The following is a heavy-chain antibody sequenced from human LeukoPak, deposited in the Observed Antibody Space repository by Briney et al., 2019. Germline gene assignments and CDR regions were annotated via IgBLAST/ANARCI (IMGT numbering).Heavy chain of an antibody. D-gene: IGHD2-2*01. CDR1: GFTFSSYG. CDR3: AKDDIVVVPAALGTYYYYGMDV. J-gene: IGHJ6*02. CDR2: IRYDGSNK. V-gene: IGHV3-30*02. Sequence: GGSLRPSCAASGFTFSSYGMHWVRQAPGKGLEWVAFIRYDGSNKYYADSVKGRFTISRDNSKNTLYLQMNSLRAEDTAVYYCAKDDIVVVPAALGTYYYYGMDVWGQGTTVTVSS.